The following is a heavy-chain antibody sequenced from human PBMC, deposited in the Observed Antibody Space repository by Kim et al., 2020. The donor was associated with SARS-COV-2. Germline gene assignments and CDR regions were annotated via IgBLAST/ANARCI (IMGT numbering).Heavy chain of an antibody. D-gene: IGHD2-2*02. CDR3: ARGAAYCSRTSCYTNDY. Sequence: VKGRFTISRDNSKNTLYLQMNSLRAEDTAVYYCARGAAYCSRTSCYTNDYWGQGTLVTVSS. V-gene: IGHV3-30*01. J-gene: IGHJ4*02.